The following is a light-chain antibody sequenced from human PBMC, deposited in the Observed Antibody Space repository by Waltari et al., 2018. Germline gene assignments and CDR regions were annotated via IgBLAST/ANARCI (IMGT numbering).Light chain of an antibody. J-gene: IGKJ4*01. CDR2: WAS. Sequence: DIVMTQSPDSLAVSMGERATINCQSSQSALYSSNNKNYFAWYQQKPGQPPKLLIYWASTRESGVPDRFSGSGSGTDFTLTISSLQAEDVAVYYCQQYYSTPLTFGGGTKVEIK. CDR1: QSALYSSNNKNY. V-gene: IGKV4-1*01. CDR3: QQYYSTPLT.